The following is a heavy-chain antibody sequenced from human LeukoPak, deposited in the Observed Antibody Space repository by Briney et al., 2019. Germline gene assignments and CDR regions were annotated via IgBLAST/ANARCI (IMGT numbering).Heavy chain of an antibody. V-gene: IGHV3-48*01. D-gene: IGHD2-2*03. CDR3: ARMDIVVVEYFDY. CDR2: ISSSSSTI. J-gene: IGHJ4*02. Sequence: GSLRLSCAASGFTFSSYSMNWVRQAPGKGLEWVSYISSSSSTIYYADSVKGRFTISRDNAKNSLYLQMNSLRAEDTAVYYCARMDIVVVEYFDYWGQGTLVTVSS. CDR1: GFTFSSYS.